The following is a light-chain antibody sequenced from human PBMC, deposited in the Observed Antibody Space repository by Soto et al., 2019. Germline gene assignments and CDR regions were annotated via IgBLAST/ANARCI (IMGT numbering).Light chain of an antibody. J-gene: IGKJ3*01. Sequence: EIVLTQSPGTLSLSPGERATLSCRASQSVSSSYLAWYQQKPGQAPRLLIYGASSMATGIPDRFSGSGSGTDFTLTISRREPEDFAVYYCQQYGSSPPIFTFGPGTKVDIK. V-gene: IGKV3-20*01. CDR1: QSVSSSY. CDR3: QQYGSSPPIFT. CDR2: GAS.